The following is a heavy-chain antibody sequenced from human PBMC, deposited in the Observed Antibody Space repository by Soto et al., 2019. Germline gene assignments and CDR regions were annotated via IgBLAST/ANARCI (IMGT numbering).Heavy chain of an antibody. CDR3: ANLMGAGGWFDP. CDR2: IYSIGRT. Sequence: QVQLQESGPGLVKPSETLSLTCSVSGGSVSSARFYWGWVRQPPGKGLEWIGYIYSIGRTNYNPSPASRLTISVDTSKNQVSLKLNSLSAADTAVYYCANLMGAGGWFDPWGQGTLVTVSS. V-gene: IGHV4-61*01. D-gene: IGHD3-16*01. J-gene: IGHJ5*02. CDR1: GGSVSSARFY.